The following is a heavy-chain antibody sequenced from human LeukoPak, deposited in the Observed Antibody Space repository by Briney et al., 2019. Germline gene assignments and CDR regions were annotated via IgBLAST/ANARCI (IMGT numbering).Heavy chain of an antibody. V-gene: IGHV3-7*01. CDR2: IKQDGSEK. J-gene: IGHJ6*03. Sequence: PGGSLRLSCAASGFTFSSYWMSWVRQAPGKGREWVANIKQDGSEKYYVDSVKGRFTISRDNAKNSLYLQMNSLRAEDTAVYYCARDQDDYYYYMDVWGKGTTVTVSS. CDR3: ARDQDDYYYYMDV. CDR1: GFTFSSYW.